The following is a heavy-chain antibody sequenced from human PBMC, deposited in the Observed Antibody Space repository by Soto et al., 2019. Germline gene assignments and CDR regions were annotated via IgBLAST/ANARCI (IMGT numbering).Heavy chain of an antibody. CDR3: ARGYCISTTCYQYFFDS. V-gene: IGHV4-31*01. J-gene: IGHJ4*02. CDR1: GGSITSGGSY. D-gene: IGHD2-2*01. Sequence: SETLSLTCTVSGGSITSGGSYWSWIRQHPGKGLEWIGYIYYSGSTYYNPSLKSQVTISLDTSKNQFSLKLSSVTAADTAVYYCARGYCISTTCYQYFFDSWGQGTLVTVSS. CDR2: IYYSGST.